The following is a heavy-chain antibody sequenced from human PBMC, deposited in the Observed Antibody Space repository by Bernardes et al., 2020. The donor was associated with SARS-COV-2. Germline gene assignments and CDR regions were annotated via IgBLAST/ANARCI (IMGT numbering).Heavy chain of an antibody. Sequence: SGPTLVKPTQTLTLTCTFSGFSLSTSEVGVGWIRQPPGKALEWLALIYWDDDKRYSPFLNSRVTITKDTSKNQVVLKMTNVDPVDTATYYCVHVTYTGYGGISDRFDPWGQGTLVTVSS. CDR3: VHVTYTGYGGISDRFDP. J-gene: IGHJ5*02. CDR1: GFSLSTSEVG. CDR2: IYWDDDK. V-gene: IGHV2-5*02. D-gene: IGHD5-12*01.